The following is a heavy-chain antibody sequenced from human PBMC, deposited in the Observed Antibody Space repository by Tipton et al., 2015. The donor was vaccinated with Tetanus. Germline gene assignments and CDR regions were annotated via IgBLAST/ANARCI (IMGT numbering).Heavy chain of an antibody. CDR3: ARRRCAILSGDYHWYFDL. J-gene: IGHJ2*01. CDR2: INPRDSET. CDR1: GYNFSYYW. Sequence: QLVQSGAEVKKPGESLKISCQGSGYNFSYYWIGWVRQMPGKGLEWMGIINPRDSETRYGPSFQGQVTFSADKSISTAYLHWSSLKASDTAMYYCARRRCAILSGDYHWYFDLWGRGTVLSVSS. D-gene: IGHD3-9*01. V-gene: IGHV5-51*01.